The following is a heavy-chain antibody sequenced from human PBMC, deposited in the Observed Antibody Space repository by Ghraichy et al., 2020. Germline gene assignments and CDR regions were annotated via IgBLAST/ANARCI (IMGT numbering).Heavy chain of an antibody. CDR2: ISSRSRTI. Sequence: LSLTCAASGFTFSSFSMNWVRQAPGKGLEWVSYISSRSRTIYYADSVKGRLTISRDNAKNSLYLQMNSLRDEDTAGYSCARGVEGLALYYYYGMDVWGQGTTVTVSS. V-gene: IGHV3-48*02. CDR1: GFTFSSFS. J-gene: IGHJ6*02. CDR3: ARGVEGLALYYYYGMDV.